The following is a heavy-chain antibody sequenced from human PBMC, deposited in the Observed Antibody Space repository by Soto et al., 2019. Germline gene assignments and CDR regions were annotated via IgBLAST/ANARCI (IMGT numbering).Heavy chain of an antibody. Sequence: ASETLSLTCAVYGGSFSGYYWSWIRQPPGKGLEWIGEINHSGSTNYNPSLKSRVTISVDTSKNQFSLKLSSVTAADTAVYYCAVGGYYYGSGSYYPLGMDVWGQGTTVTVSS. CDR1: GGSFSGYY. D-gene: IGHD3-10*01. J-gene: IGHJ6*02. CDR2: INHSGST. V-gene: IGHV4-34*01. CDR3: AVGGYYYGSGSYYPLGMDV.